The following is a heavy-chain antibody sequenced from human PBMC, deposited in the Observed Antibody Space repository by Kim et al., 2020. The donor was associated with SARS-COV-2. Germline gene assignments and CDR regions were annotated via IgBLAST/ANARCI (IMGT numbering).Heavy chain of an antibody. CDR3: ARPGPGQRDSSSWYDY. Sequence: GGSLRLSCAASGFTFSSYAMHWVRQAPGKGLEWVAVISYDGSNKYYADSVKGRFTISRDNSKNTLYLQMNSLRAEDTAVYYCARPGPGQRDSSSWYDYWGQGTLVTVSS. CDR2: ISYDGSNK. CDR1: GFTFSSYA. D-gene: IGHD6-13*01. V-gene: IGHV3-30*04. J-gene: IGHJ4*02.